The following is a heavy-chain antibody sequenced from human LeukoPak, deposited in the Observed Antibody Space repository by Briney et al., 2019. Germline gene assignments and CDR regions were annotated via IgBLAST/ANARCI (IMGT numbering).Heavy chain of an antibody. CDR1: GFTFSSYW. CDR2: IKQDGSEK. J-gene: IGHJ4*02. D-gene: IGHD3-9*01. V-gene: IGHV3-7*01. CDR3: ARAIRVYDILTGSVYFDY. Sequence: GGSLRLSCAASGFTFSSYWMSWVRQAPGKGLEWVANIKQDGSEKYYVDSVKGRFTISRDNAKNSLYLQMNSLRAEDTAVYYCARAIRVYDILTGSVYFDYWGQGTLVTVSS.